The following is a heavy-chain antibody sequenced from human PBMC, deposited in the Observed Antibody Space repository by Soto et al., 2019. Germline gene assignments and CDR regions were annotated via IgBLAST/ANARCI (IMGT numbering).Heavy chain of an antibody. CDR1: GGSISSYY. CDR2: IYYSGST. D-gene: IGHD3-10*01. CDR3: ARGPMVRGVIIKVNYYYGMDV. Sequence: SETLSLTCTVSGGSISSYYWSWIRQPPGKGLEWIGYIYYSGSTYYNPSLKSRVTISVDRSKNQFSLKLSSVTAADTAVYYCARGPMVRGVIIKVNYYYGMDVWGQGTTGTVSS. V-gene: IGHV4-59*12. J-gene: IGHJ6*02.